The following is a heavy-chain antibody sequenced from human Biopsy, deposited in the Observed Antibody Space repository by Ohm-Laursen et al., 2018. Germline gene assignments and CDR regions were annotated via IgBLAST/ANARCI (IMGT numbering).Heavy chain of an antibody. J-gene: IGHJ4*02. CDR3: ARNTGWYGDLYYFDY. D-gene: IGHD6-19*01. CDR1: GDSFTSYY. CDR2: INPSGSTT. Sequence: SSVKVSCKASGDSFTSYYMHWGRQAPGQGLEWMGMINPSGSTTSYPQIFQGRVTMTRDTSKSTVYMELSSLRSADTAVYFCARNTGWYGDLYYFDYWGQGTLVTVSS. V-gene: IGHV1-46*01.